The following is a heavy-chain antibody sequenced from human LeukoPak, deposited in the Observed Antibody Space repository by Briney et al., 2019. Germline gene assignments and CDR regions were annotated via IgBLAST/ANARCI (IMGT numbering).Heavy chain of an antibody. J-gene: IGHJ4*02. D-gene: IGHD1-26*01. CDR1: GYRFISNY. Sequence: ASVKVSCKASGYRFISNYIQWVRQAPGLGPEWMGWMHPGNGNTRYAEKFQGRVTMTRDTSISTAYMELSGLRSDDTAVYYCARARSGSYLYGYWGQGTLVTVSS. V-gene: IGHV1-2*02. CDR3: ARARSGSYLYGY. CDR2: MHPGNGNT.